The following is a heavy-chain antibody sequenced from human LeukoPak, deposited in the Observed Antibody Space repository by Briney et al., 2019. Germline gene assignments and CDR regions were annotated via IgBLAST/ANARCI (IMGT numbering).Heavy chain of an antibody. Sequence: PGGSLRLSCTASGFTFSSYGMEWVRQAPGKGLEWVAVISYDGSNKYYADSVKGRFTISRDSSKNTLYLQMNSLRAEDTAVYYCARVRGSFKKGAFDYWGQGTLVTVSS. CDR3: ARVRGSFKKGAFDY. CDR2: ISYDGSNK. CDR1: GFTFSSYG. V-gene: IGHV3-30*03. D-gene: IGHD2-15*01. J-gene: IGHJ4*02.